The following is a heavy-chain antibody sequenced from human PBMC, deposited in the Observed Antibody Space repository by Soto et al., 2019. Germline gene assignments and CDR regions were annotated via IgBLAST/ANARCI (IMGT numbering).Heavy chain of an antibody. D-gene: IGHD2-15*01. Sequence: QVQLVESGGGVVQPGRSLRLSCAASGFTFSSYGMHWVRQAPGKGLEWVAVMSWDGSDEFYEETVKGRFTVSRDNSRNTLYLQMNSLRPEDTAVYYCPKEGCSGGICYGFDYWGQGTLVTVSS. CDR3: PKEGCSGGICYGFDY. J-gene: IGHJ4*02. V-gene: IGHV3-30*18. CDR2: MSWDGSDE. CDR1: GFTFSSYG.